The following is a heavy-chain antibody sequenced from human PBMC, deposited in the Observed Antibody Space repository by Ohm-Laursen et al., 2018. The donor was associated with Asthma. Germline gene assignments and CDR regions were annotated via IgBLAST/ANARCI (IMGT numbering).Heavy chain of an antibody. V-gene: IGHV3-23*01. Sequence: SLRLSCSASGFTFSNYAMNWVRQAPGKGLEWVSVISGSGGSTYYADSVKGRFTISRDNSKNTLYLQMNSLRAEDTAVYYCAREGVNYYDSSGYLEYWGQGTLVTVS. CDR1: GFTFSNYA. J-gene: IGHJ4*02. CDR2: ISGSGGST. CDR3: AREGVNYYDSSGYLEY. D-gene: IGHD3-22*01.